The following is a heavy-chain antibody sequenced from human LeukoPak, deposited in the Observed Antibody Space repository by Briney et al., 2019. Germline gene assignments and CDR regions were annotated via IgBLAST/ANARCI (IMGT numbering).Heavy chain of an antibody. CDR1: GFTFSSYA. V-gene: IGHV3-30-3*01. Sequence: PGRSLRLSCAASGFTFSSYAMHWVRQAPGKGLEWVAVISYDGSNKYYADSVKGRFTISRDNSKNTLYLQMNSLRAEDTAVYYCARDRRDSSGWYVPDYWGRGTLVAVSS. D-gene: IGHD6-19*01. J-gene: IGHJ4*02. CDR3: ARDRRDSSGWYVPDY. CDR2: ISYDGSNK.